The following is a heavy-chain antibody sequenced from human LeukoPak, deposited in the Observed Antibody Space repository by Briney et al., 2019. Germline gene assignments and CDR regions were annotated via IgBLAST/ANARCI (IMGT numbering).Heavy chain of an antibody. CDR1: GFTFTNAW. Sequence: GGSLRLSCAASGFTFTNAWMSWVRQAPGKGLEWVGRIKSKTDGGTTDYAAPVKGRFTISRDDSKNTLYLEMSSLKTEDTAVYYCTTGPLGYCSGTSCYDYWGQGTLVTVSS. D-gene: IGHD2-2*01. V-gene: IGHV3-15*01. J-gene: IGHJ4*02. CDR3: TTGPLGYCSGTSCYDY. CDR2: IKSKTDGGTT.